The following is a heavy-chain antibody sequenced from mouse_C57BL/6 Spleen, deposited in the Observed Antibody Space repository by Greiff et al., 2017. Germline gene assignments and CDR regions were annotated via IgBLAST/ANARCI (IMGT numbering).Heavy chain of an antibody. CDR1: GYTFTSYW. D-gene: IGHD1-1*01. V-gene: IGHV1-72*01. CDR3: ARRGTTVIYWYFDV. J-gene: IGHJ1*03. CDR2: IDPNSGGT. Sequence: QVHVKQPGAELVKPGASVKLSCKASGYTFTSYWMHWVKQRPGRGLEWIGRIDPNSGGTKYNEKFKSKATLTVDKPSSTAYMQLSSLTSEDSAVYYCARRGTTVIYWYFDVWGTGTTVTVSS.